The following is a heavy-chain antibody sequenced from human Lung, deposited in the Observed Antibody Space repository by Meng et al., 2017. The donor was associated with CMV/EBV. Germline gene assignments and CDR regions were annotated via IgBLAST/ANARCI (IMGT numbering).Heavy chain of an antibody. J-gene: IGHJ1*01. V-gene: IGHV3-49*04. CDR1: GFTFGDYA. D-gene: IGHD3-10*01. CDR2: IRNRTRGGTT. Sequence: GGSLRLXCTASGFTFGDYAMTWVRQAPGKRLEWIGFIRNRTRGGTTEYAASVKGRFSILRDDSKSIAYLQMDSVKIEDTGVYFCARGSGSPEHWGQGTLVNVAS. CDR3: ARGSGSPEH.